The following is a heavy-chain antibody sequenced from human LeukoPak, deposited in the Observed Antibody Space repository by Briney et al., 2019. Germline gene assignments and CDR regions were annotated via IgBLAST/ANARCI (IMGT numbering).Heavy chain of an antibody. CDR2: IYYSGST. CDR3: ARELVQRYFDY. V-gene: IGHV4-31*03. CDR1: GGSISSGGYY. Sequence: SETLSLTCTVSGGSISSGGYYWSWIRQHPGKRLEWIGYIYYSGSTYYNPSLKSRVTISVDTSKNQFSLKLSSVTAADTAVYYCARELVQRYFDYWGQGTLVTVSS. D-gene: IGHD6-6*01. J-gene: IGHJ4*02.